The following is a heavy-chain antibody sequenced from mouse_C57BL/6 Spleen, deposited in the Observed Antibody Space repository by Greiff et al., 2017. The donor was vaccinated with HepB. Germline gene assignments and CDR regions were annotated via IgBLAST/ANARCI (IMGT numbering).Heavy chain of an antibody. CDR3: ARRDGSSYPYCAMDY. D-gene: IGHD1-1*01. CDR1: GYTFTSYW. CDR2: IHPNSGST. J-gene: IGHJ4*01. V-gene: IGHV1-64*01. Sequence: QVQLQQPGAELVKPGASVKLSCKASGYTFTSYWMHWVKQRPGQGLEWIGMIHPNSGSTNYNEKFKSKATLTVDKSSSTAYMQLSSLTSEDSAVYYCARRDGSSYPYCAMDYWGQGTSVTVSS.